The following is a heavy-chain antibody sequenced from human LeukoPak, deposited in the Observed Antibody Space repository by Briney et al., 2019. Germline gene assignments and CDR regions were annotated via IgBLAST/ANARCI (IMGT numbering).Heavy chain of an antibody. Sequence: ASVKVSCKASGYTFTSDGISWVRQAPGQGLEWMGWISAYNGNTNYAQKLQGRVTMTTDTSTSTAYMELRSLRSDDTAVYYCASGVLLGYCSSTSCYDAFDIWGQGTMVTVSS. CDR2: ISAYNGNT. D-gene: IGHD2-2*01. CDR1: GYTFTSDG. J-gene: IGHJ3*02. CDR3: ASGVLLGYCSSTSCYDAFDI. V-gene: IGHV1-18*01.